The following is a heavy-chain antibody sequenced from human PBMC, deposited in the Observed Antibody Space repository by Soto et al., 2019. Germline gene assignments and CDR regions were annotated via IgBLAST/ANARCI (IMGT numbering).Heavy chain of an antibody. Sequence: SQTLSLTCAISGDSVSSSSVTWNWIRQSPSRGLEWLGRTYYRSKWYNDYAESVKSRITINPDTSKNQFSLQLNSVTPEDTAVYYCARGSIAADGSFDYWGQGTLVTVSS. V-gene: IGHV6-1*01. CDR1: GDSVSSSSVT. J-gene: IGHJ4*02. CDR3: ARGSIAADGSFDY. CDR2: TYYRSKWYN. D-gene: IGHD6-13*01.